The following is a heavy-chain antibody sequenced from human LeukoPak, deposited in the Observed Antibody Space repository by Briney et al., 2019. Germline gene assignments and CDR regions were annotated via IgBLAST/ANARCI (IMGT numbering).Heavy chain of an antibody. J-gene: IGHJ4*02. CDR3: ARGLGGSGSYFLTFDY. D-gene: IGHD1-26*01. Sequence: APVKVSCTASGYTFTSYSINWVRQAPGQGLEWMGWIIPYNGNTKFAQKLQGRVTMTTDTSTSTAYTELRSLRSDDTAVYYCARGLGGSGSYFLTFDYWGQGTLVTVSS. CDR2: IIPYNGNT. CDR1: GYTFTSYS. V-gene: IGHV1-18*01.